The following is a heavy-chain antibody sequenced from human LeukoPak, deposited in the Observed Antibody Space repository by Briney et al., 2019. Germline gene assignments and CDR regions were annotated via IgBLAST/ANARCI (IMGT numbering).Heavy chain of an antibody. Sequence: ASETLSLTCTVSGGSISSYYWSWIRQPPGKGLEWIGYIYYSGSTNYNPSLKSRVTISVDTSKNQFSLKLSSVTAADTAVYYCARLRQLVLEGTIIGYYYYGMDVWGQGTTVTVSS. J-gene: IGHJ6*02. V-gene: IGHV4-59*08. CDR2: IYYSGST. CDR3: ARLRQLVLEGTIIGYYYYGMDV. CDR1: GGSISSYY. D-gene: IGHD6-13*01.